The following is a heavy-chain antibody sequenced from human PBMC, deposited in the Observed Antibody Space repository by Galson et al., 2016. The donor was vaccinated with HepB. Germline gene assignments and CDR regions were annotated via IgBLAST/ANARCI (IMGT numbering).Heavy chain of an antibody. CDR2: INPKNGAT. CDR1: GYSFTTYF. CDR3: VREAHGYSGF. D-gene: IGHD5-12*01. Sequence: SVKVSCKASGYSFTTYFIYWVRQAPGQGLEWMGRINPKNGATRYAQKFEDRVTMSRDTSTATVYMELTSVTSDDTAVFYCVREAHGYSGFWGQGTLVTVSS. V-gene: IGHV1-2*06. J-gene: IGHJ4*02.